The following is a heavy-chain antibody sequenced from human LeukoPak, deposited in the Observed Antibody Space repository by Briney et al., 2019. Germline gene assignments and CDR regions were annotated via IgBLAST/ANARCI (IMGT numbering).Heavy chain of an antibody. J-gene: IGHJ4*02. CDR3: ARGRDGYKFV. D-gene: IGHD5-24*01. V-gene: IGHV4-4*07. Sequence: PSETLSLTCNVSGASMNSFYWSWIRQPAGKGLEWIGRVYSSGKTTYNPSLKSRVAMSVDTSKNQFSLTLNSVTAADTAVYHCARGRDGYKFVWGQGALVTVSS. CDR2: VYSSGKT. CDR1: GASMNSFY.